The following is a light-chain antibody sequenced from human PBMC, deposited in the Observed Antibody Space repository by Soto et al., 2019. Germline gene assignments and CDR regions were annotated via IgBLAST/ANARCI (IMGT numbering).Light chain of an antibody. CDR3: CSYTVTTTRDGRV. J-gene: IGLJ3*02. V-gene: IGLV2-14*03. Sequence: QSALTQPASVSGSPGQSITISCTGTSSDVGGYNYISWYQQHPGKAPQLIIYDVIYRPSRVSNRFSGSKSGNTASLTISGLQAEDEADYYCCSYTVTTTRDGRVFGGGTKVTVL. CDR1: SSDVGGYNY. CDR2: DVI.